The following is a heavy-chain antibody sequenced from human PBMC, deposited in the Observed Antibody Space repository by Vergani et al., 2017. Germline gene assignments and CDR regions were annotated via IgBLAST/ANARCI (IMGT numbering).Heavy chain of an antibody. D-gene: IGHD3-3*01. CDR3: ARSPDEGYFWSGYLRE. V-gene: IGHV4-59*01. Sequence: QVQLQESGPGLVKPSETLSLTCTVSGGSISSYYWSWIRQPPGKGLEWIGYIYYSGSTNYNPSLKSRVTISVDTSKNQFSLKLSSVTAADTAVYYCARSPDEGYFWSGYLREWGQGTLVTVSS. J-gene: IGHJ4*02. CDR1: GGSISSYY. CDR2: IYYSGST.